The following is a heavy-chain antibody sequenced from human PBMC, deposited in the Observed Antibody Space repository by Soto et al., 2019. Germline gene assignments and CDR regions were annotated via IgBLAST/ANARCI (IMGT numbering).Heavy chain of an antibody. CDR1: GLTFSSYS. D-gene: IGHD4-17*01. J-gene: IGHJ4*02. V-gene: IGHV3-23*01. CDR3: ASVMSFYGDPTYFGY. Sequence: GGSLRHSCAASGLTFSSYSMNWVRQAPGKGLEWVSAISSSGGSTYYADSVKGRFTISRDNSKNTLYLQMNSLRAEDTAVYYCASVMSFYGDPTYFGYWGQGTLVTVSS. CDR2: ISSSGGST.